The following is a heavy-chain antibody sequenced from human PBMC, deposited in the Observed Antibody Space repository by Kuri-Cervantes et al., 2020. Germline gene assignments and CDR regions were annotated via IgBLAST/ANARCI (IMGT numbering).Heavy chain of an antibody. CDR2: MNPNSGNT. CDR1: GYTLTELS. Sequence: ASVKVSCKVSGYTLTELSMHWVRQATGQGLEWMGWMNPNSGNTGYAQKFQGRVTMTRNTSISTAYMELSSLRSEDTAVYYCARVRARAAAGTEYDYWGQGTLVTVSS. V-gene: IGHV1-8*01. J-gene: IGHJ4*02. CDR3: ARVRARAAAGTEYDY. D-gene: IGHD6-13*01.